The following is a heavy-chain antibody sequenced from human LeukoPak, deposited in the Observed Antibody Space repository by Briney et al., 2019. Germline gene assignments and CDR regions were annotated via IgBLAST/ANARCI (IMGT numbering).Heavy chain of an antibody. J-gene: IGHJ4*02. CDR3: ARVNINNWHSCDY. CDR2: IYHSGSP. CDR1: GGSISSNNW. Sequence: PSETLSLTCAVSGGSISSNNWWGWVRQPPGKGLEWIGEIYHSGSPNYNPSLKSRVTISVDKSRNHFSLNLSSVTAADTAVFYCARVNINNWHSCDYWGQGTLVTVSS. V-gene: IGHV4-4*02. D-gene: IGHD1-1*01.